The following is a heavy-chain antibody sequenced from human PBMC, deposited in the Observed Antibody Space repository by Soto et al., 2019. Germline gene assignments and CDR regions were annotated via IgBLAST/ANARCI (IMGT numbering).Heavy chain of an antibody. J-gene: IGHJ4*02. Sequence: EVQLVESGGGLVQPGGSLRLSCAASGFTFSSYSMNWVRQAPGKGLEWLSYISSSISTMHYADSVKGRFTISRDNAKNPLYLQINSQGDEDTAVYYCAREFRDTAVADFDYWGQGTLVTVSS. CDR1: GFTFSSYS. V-gene: IGHV3-48*02. D-gene: IGHD5-18*01. CDR3: AREFRDTAVADFDY. CDR2: ISSSISTM.